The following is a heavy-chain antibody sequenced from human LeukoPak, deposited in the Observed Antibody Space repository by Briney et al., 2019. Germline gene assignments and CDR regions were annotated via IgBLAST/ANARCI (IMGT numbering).Heavy chain of an antibody. D-gene: IGHD2-15*01. CDR1: GYTFTSYG. CDR3: ARDRYCSGGSCYPWSSYYYYYGMDV. Sequence: ASVKVSCKASGYTFTSYGISWVRQAPGQGREWMGWISVYNGNTNYAQTLQGRVTMTTDTSTSTAYMELRSLRSDDTAVYYCARDRYCSGGSCYPWSSYYYYYGMDVWGKGTTVTVSS. J-gene: IGHJ6*04. CDR2: ISVYNGNT. V-gene: IGHV1-18*04.